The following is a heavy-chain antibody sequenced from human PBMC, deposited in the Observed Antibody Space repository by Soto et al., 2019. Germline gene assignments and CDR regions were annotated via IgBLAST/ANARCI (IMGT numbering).Heavy chain of an antibody. CDR3: ARESEDLTSNFDY. V-gene: IGHV3-21*01. Sequence: EVQLVESGVGLVRPGGSLRLSCAASGFTFSRYSMNWVRQAPGKGLEWVSSISSTTNYIYYADSMKGRFTVSRDNAKNSVYLDMHSLSAEDTAVYYCARESEDLTSNFDYWGQGTLVTVSS. CDR1: GFTFSRYS. J-gene: IGHJ4*02. CDR2: ISSTTNYI.